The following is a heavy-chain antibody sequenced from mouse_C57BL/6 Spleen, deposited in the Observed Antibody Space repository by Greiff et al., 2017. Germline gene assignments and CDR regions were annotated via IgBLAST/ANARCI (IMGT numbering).Heavy chain of an antibody. CDR3: ARTNWDGWYFDV. J-gene: IGHJ1*03. V-gene: IGHV1-18*01. CDR2: INPNNGGT. D-gene: IGHD4-1*02. Sequence: DVQLQESGPELVKPGASVKIPCKASGYTFTDYNMDWVKQSHGKSLEWIGDINPNNGGTIYNQKFKGKATLTVDKSSSTAYMELRSLTSEDTAVYYCARTNWDGWYFDVWGTGTTVTVAS. CDR1: GYTFTDYN.